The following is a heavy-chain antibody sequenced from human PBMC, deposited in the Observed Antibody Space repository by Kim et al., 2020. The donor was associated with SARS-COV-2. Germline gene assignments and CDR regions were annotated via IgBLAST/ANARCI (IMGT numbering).Heavy chain of an antibody. CDR3: ARDPMGYYDSSGYFDY. D-gene: IGHD3-22*01. J-gene: IGHJ4*02. Sequence: VKGRFTISRDNSKNTLYLQMNSRRAEDTAVYYCARDPMGYYDSSGYFDYWGQGTLVTVSS. V-gene: IGHV3-30*01.